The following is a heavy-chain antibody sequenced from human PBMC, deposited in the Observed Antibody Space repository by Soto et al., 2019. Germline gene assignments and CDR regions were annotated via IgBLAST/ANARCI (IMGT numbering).Heavy chain of an antibody. V-gene: IGHV3-30*18. CDR3: AKANYYYGMDV. Sequence: QVQLVESGGGVVQPGRSLRLSCAASGFTFSSYGMHWVRQAPGKGLEWVAVISYDGSNKYYADSVKGRFTISRDNSKNTLYLQMNSLRAEDTAVYYGAKANYYYGMDVWGQGTTVTVSS. CDR1: GFTFSSYG. CDR2: ISYDGSNK. J-gene: IGHJ6*02.